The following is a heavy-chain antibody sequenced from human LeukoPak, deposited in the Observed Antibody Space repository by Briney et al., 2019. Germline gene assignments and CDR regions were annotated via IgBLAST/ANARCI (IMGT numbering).Heavy chain of an antibody. Sequence: PSETLSLTCTVPGYSISSGYYWAWMRQPPGKGLEWIGSINHSGSTYYNPSLKSRVTVSVDTAKNQVSLRLSSVTAADTAVYYCARACSSGRCLDYWGQGTLVTVSS. CDR2: INHSGST. V-gene: IGHV4-38-2*02. CDR1: GYSISSGYY. D-gene: IGHD2-15*01. CDR3: ARACSSGRCLDY. J-gene: IGHJ4*02.